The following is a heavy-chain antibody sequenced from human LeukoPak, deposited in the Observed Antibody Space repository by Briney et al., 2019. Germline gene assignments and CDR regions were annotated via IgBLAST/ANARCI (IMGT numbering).Heavy chain of an antibody. D-gene: IGHD5-12*01. CDR1: GGSISSSSYY. CDR3: ARVSGYSGYDVPNWFDP. J-gene: IGHJ5*02. Sequence: SETLSLTCTVSGGSISSSSYYWGWIRQPPGKGLEWIGSIYYSGSTYYNPSLKSRVTISVDTSKNQFSLKLSSVTAADTAVYYCARVSGYSGYDVPNWFDPWGQGTLVTVSS. CDR2: IYYSGST. V-gene: IGHV4-39*07.